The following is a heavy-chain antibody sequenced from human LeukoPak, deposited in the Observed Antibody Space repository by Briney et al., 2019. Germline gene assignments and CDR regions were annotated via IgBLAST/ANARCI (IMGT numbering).Heavy chain of an antibody. D-gene: IGHD1-26*01. V-gene: IGHV1-3*01. J-gene: IGHJ4*02. CDR1: GYTFTSYA. CDR3: ARGGSYLYYFDY. CDR2: INAGNGNT. Sequence: GASVKVSCKASGYTFTSYAMHWVRQAPGQRLEWMGWINAGNGNTKYSQKFQGRVTITRDTSASTAYMELSSLRSEDTAVYYCARGGSYLYYFDYWGQGTLVTVS.